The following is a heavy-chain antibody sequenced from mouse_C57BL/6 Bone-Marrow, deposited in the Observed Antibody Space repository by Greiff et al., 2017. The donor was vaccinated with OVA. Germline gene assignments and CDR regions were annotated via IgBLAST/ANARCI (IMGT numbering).Heavy chain of an antibody. CDR2: INPSTGGT. CDR1: GYSFTGYY. Sequence: VQLKESGPELVKPGASVKISCKASGYSFTGYYMNWVKQSPEKSLEWIGEINPSTGGTTYNQKFKAKATLTVDKSSSTAYMQLKSLTSEDSAVYYCATHYYGSSYDYFDYWGQGTTLTVSS. J-gene: IGHJ2*01. D-gene: IGHD1-1*01. V-gene: IGHV1-42*01. CDR3: ATHYYGSSYDYFDY.